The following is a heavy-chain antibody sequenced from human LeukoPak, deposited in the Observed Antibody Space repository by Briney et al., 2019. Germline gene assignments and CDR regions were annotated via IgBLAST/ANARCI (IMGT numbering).Heavy chain of an antibody. D-gene: IGHD5-12*01. CDR3: ARWGTWGGYAIDY. CDR1: GYTFTSYD. Sequence: EASVKVSCKASGYTFTSYDINWVRQATGQGLEWMGWMNPNSGNTGYAQKFQGRVTITRNTSISTAYMELSSLRSEDTAVYYCARWGTWGGYAIDYWGQGTLVTVSS. V-gene: IGHV1-8*03. J-gene: IGHJ4*02. CDR2: MNPNSGNT.